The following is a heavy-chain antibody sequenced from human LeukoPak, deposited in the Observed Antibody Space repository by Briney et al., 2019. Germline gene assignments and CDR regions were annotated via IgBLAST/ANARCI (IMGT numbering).Heavy chain of an antibody. CDR1: GYSFTSYW. D-gene: IGHD2-2*01. Sequence: GESPKISCKGSGYSFTSYWIGWVRQMPGKGLEWMGIIYPGDSDTRYSPSFQGQVTISADKSISTAYLQWSSLKASDTAMYYCARQSYCSSTSCPPRRYYYMDVWGKGTTVTVSS. CDR2: IYPGDSDT. J-gene: IGHJ6*03. CDR3: ARQSYCSSTSCPPRRYYYMDV. V-gene: IGHV5-51*01.